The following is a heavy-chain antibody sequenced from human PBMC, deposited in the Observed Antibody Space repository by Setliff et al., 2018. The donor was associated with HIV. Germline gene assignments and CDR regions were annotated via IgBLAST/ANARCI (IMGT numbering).Heavy chain of an antibody. CDR2: IHAGSGDT. CDR1: GYTFTNNV. J-gene: IGHJ4*02. CDR3: ARDHPGIAY. V-gene: IGHV1-3*01. Sequence: GASVKVSCKASGYTFTNNVIHWVRQAPGQRLEWMGWIHAGSGDTQYSQKFQGRVTITRDTSASTVYMELSSPRSEDTAMYYCARDHPGIAYWGQGTMVTVSS.